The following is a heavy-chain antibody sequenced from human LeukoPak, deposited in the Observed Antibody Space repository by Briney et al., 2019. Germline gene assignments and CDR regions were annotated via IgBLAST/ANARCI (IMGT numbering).Heavy chain of an antibody. CDR3: ARGIAVAPGVYYYGMDV. CDR1: GFTFTNAW. V-gene: IGHV3-48*04. D-gene: IGHD6-13*01. Sequence: GGSLRLSCAASGFTFTNAWMNWVRQAPGKGLEWVSYISSSGSTIYYADSVKGRFTISRDNAKNSLYLQMNSLRAEDTAVYYCARGIAVAPGVYYYGMDVWGQGTTVTVSS. CDR2: ISSSGSTI. J-gene: IGHJ6*02.